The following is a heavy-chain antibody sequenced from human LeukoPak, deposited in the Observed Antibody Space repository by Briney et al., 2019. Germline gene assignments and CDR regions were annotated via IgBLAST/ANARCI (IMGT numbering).Heavy chain of an antibody. V-gene: IGHV4-39*01. CDR2: IYYSGST. J-gene: IGHJ4*02. CDR1: GGSISSSSYY. CDR3: ARRPLSGSSSWRQRRGNSLGGEYFDY. Sequence: PSETLSLTCTVSGGSISSSSYYWGWIRQPPGKGLEWIGSIYYSGSTYYNPSLKSRVTISVDTSKNQFSLKLSSVTAADTAVYYCARRPLSGSSSWRQRRGNSLGGEYFDYWGQGTLVTVSS. D-gene: IGHD6-13*01.